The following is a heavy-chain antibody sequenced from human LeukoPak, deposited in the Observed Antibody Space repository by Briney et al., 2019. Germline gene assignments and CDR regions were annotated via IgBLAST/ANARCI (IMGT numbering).Heavy chain of an antibody. D-gene: IGHD6-13*01. CDR3: ARIDWTGAADFYYYYGMDV. Sequence: ASVKVSCKASGYTFTSYGISWVRQAPGQGLEWMGWISAYNGNTNYAQKLQGRVTMTTDTSTSTAYMELRSLRSDGTAVYYCARIDWTGAADFYYYYGMDVWGQGTTVTVSS. V-gene: IGHV1-18*01. CDR2: ISAYNGNT. CDR1: GYTFTSYG. J-gene: IGHJ6*02.